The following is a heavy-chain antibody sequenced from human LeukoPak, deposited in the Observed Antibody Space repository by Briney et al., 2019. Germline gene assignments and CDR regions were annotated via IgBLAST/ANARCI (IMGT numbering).Heavy chain of an antibody. CDR2: IYHSGST. CDR1: GGSISSGGYY. V-gene: IGHV4-30-2*01. CDR3: ARSSPYGLSGSHLAFDY. J-gene: IGHJ4*02. Sequence: SETLSLTCTVSGGSISSGGYYWSWIRQPPGRGLEWIGYIYHSGSTYYNPSLKSRVTMSVDRSKNQFSLKLSSVTAADTAVYYCARSSPYGLSGSHLAFDYWGQGTLVTVSS. D-gene: IGHD1-26*01.